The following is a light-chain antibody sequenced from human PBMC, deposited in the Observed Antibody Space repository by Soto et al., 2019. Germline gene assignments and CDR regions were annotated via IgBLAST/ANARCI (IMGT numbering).Light chain of an antibody. J-gene: IGKJ1*01. CDR3: QQYTNWPPWT. Sequence: EIVMTQSPATXXVXXXXRXXXSXXASQSVSSNLAWYQQKPGQAPRLLIYGASTRATGIPARFSGSGSGTEFTLTISSLQSEDFAVYYCQQYTNWPPWTFGQGTKVDIK. CDR2: GAS. CDR1: QSVSSN. V-gene: IGKV3-15*01.